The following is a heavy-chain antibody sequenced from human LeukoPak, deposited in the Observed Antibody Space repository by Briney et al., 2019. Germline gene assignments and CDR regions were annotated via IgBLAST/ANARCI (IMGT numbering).Heavy chain of an antibody. CDR1: GFSLSTSGVG. Sequence: ESGPTLVNPTQTLTLTCTFSGFSLSTSGVGVGWIRQPPGKALEWLALIYWNDDKRYSPSLKSRLTITKDTSKNQVVLTMTNMDPVDTATYYCAHSVGWGWIVHQPGYFDYWGQGTLVTVSS. J-gene: IGHJ4*02. CDR3: AHSVGWGWIVHQPGYFDY. V-gene: IGHV2-5*01. D-gene: IGHD1-14*01. CDR2: IYWNDDK.